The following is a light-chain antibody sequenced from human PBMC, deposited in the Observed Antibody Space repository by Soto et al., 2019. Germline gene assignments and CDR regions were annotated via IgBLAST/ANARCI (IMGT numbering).Light chain of an antibody. CDR3: MQGTHWPPIT. Sequence: DVVLTQSPLSLPVTLGQPASISCRSSLSLVYSDGSTYLNWIQQRPDQSPSRLIYKVSNRDSGVPVRFSGSGSGTDFTLEISRGEAEDVGVYYCMQGTHWPPITFGQGTRLEIK. V-gene: IGKV2-30*01. CDR2: KVS. CDR1: LSLVYSDGSTY. J-gene: IGKJ5*01.